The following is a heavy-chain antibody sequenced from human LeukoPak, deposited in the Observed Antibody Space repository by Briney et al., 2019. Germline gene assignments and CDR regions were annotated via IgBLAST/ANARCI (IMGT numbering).Heavy chain of an antibody. CDR3: ANLGSSELRVPASQGN. Sequence: SETLSLTCAVSGASISSNWWNWVRQPPGKGLEWIGEIHHSGSANYNPSLKSRVTISLDTSENHFSLRLSSVTAADTAVYYCANLGSSELRVPASQGNWGQGTLVTVSS. CDR2: IHHSGSA. CDR1: GASISSNW. J-gene: IGHJ4*02. V-gene: IGHV4-4*02. D-gene: IGHD2-2*01.